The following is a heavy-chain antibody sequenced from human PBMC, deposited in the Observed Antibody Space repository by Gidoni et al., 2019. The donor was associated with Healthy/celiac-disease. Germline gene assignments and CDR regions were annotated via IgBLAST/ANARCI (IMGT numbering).Heavy chain of an antibody. CDR2: INHSGST. D-gene: IGHD6-13*01. CDR1: GGSFSGYY. V-gene: IGHV4-34*01. J-gene: IGHJ5*02. CDR3: ARGPASSSWYSGWFDP. Sequence: QAQLQQWGAGLLKPSETLSLTCAVYGGSFSGYYWSWIRQPPGKGLEWIGEINHSGSTNYNPSLKSRVTISVDTSKNQFSLKLSSVTAADTAVYYCARGPASSSWYSGWFDPWGQGTLVTVSS.